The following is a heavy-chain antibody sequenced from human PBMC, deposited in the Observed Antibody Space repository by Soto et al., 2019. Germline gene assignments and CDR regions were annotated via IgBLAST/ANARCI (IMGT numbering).Heavy chain of an antibody. V-gene: IGHV3-23*01. Sequence: GSLSLSCAASGFTFSSYAMSWVRQAPGKGLEWVSAISGSGGSTYYADSVKGRFTISRDNSKNTLYLQMNSLRAEDTAVYYCAKVSARAPRADYWGQGTLVTVSS. CDR1: GFTFSSYA. CDR2: ISGSGGST. J-gene: IGHJ4*02. CDR3: AKVSARAPRADY.